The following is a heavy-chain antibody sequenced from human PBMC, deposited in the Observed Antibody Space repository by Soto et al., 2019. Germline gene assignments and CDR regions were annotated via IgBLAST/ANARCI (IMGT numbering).Heavy chain of an antibody. CDR1: RFTFNNYW. CDR3: AKVATGSYNWFDP. V-gene: IGHV3-74*01. D-gene: IGHD1-1*01. Sequence: PGGSLKLSCAASRFTFNNYWMQWVRQAPAEGLVWVSRINTDGSRTSYADSVKGRFTISRDNARNILYLQMDSLRDEDTAVYYGAKVATGSYNWFDPWGQGTLVTVS. CDR2: INTDGSRT. J-gene: IGHJ5*02.